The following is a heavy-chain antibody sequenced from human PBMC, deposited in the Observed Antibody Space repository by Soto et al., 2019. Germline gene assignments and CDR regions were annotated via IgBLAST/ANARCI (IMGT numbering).Heavy chain of an antibody. CDR3: ARHEGYCSSTSCSVLLDY. CDR2: IYYSGST. CDR1: GGSISSYY. D-gene: IGHD2-2*01. V-gene: IGHV4-59*08. Sequence: KSSETLSLTCTVSGGSISSYYWSWIRQPPGKGLEWIGYIYYSGSTNYNPSLKSRVTISVDTSKNQFSLKLSSVTAADTAVYYCARHEGYCSSTSCSVLLDYWGQGTLVTVSS. J-gene: IGHJ4*02.